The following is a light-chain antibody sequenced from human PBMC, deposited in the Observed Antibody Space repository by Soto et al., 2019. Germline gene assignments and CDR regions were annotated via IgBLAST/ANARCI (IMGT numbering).Light chain of an antibody. CDR1: QSVATN. CDR2: DAS. Sequence: DIVMTQSPAPLSVSPGERATLSCRASQSVATNLAWYQQKPGQAPGLMIYDASSLQSGVPSRFSGSRSGPDFTLTISSLQPEDVATYYCQQSYSSPPTFGQGTKVDIK. V-gene: IGKV3-15*01. CDR3: QQSYSSPPT. J-gene: IGKJ1*01.